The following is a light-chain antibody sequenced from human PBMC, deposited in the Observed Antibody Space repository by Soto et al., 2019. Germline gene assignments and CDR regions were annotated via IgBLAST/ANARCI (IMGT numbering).Light chain of an antibody. V-gene: IGKV3-20*01. CDR1: QSVTSSY. CDR3: QQYGSSPPYT. CDR2: GVS. Sequence: EIVLTQSPGTLSLSPGERATLSCRASQSVTSSYLAWYQQKPEQAPRLLMYGVSSRATGIPDRFSGSGCGTAFTLTISSLEPEDVAVYYCQQYGSSPPYTFGQGTKLEIK. J-gene: IGKJ2*01.